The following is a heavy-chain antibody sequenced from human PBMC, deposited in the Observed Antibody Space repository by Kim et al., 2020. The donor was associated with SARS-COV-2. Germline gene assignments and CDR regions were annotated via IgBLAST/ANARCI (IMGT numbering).Heavy chain of an antibody. J-gene: IGHJ4*02. Sequence: GRGQFTIARDNSKNTLYLKMKGLGAEDTAVYYCARVRCGSYYNPFDYWGQGTLVTVSS. D-gene: IGHD1-26*01. CDR3: ARVRCGSYYNPFDY. V-gene: IGHV3-30*01.